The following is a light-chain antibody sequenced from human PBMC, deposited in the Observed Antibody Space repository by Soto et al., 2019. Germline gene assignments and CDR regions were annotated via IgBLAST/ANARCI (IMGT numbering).Light chain of an antibody. CDR3: GTWDSSLSTAYHV. J-gene: IGLJ1*01. V-gene: IGLV1-51*02. CDR1: NSKIGNNY. CDR2: ETN. Sequence: QSVLTQPRSLSAPPGQIATISRSGGNSKIGNNYVSRYQQLPGTAPKLLIYETNKRPSGIPDRFSGSKSGTSATLGITGLQTGDEADYYCGTWDSSLSTAYHVFGSGTKVTVL.